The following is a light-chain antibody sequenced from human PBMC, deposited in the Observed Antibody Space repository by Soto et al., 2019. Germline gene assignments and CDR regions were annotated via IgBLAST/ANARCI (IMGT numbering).Light chain of an antibody. V-gene: IGLV2-14*01. Sequence: QSVLTQPASVSGSPGQWITISCTGTSSDVGGYNYVSWYQQHPGKAPKLMIYDVSNRPSGVSNRFSGSKSGNTASLTISGLQAEDEADYYCSSYTSSSTPWVFGPGTKVTV. J-gene: IGLJ1*01. CDR2: DVS. CDR1: SSDVGGYNY. CDR3: SSYTSSSTPWV.